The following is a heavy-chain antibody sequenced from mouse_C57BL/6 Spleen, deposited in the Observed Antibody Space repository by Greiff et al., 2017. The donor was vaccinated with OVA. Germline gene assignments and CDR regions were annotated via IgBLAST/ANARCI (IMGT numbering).Heavy chain of an antibody. CDR2: IDPSDSYT. J-gene: IGHJ1*03. V-gene: IGHV1-69*01. CDR3: ARSEDGSSYWYFDV. Sequence: QVQLQQPGAELVMPGASVKLSCKASGYTFTSYWMHWVKQRPGQGLEWIGEIDPSDSYTNYNQKFKGKSTLTVDKSSSTAYMQLSSLPSEDSAVYYCARSEDGSSYWYFDVWGTGTTVTVSS. D-gene: IGHD1-1*01. CDR1: GYTFTSYW.